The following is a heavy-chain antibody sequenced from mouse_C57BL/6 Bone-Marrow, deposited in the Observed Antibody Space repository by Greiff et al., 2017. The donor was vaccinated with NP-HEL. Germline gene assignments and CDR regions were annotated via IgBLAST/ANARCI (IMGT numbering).Heavy chain of an antibody. CDR2: IYPRSGNT. Sequence: VQLKQSGAELARPGASVKLSCKASGYTFTSYGISWVKQRTGQGLEWIGEIYPRSGNTYYNEKFKGKATLTADKSSSTAYMELRSLTSEDSAVYFCARSLGRSFDVWGTGTTVTVSS. D-gene: IGHD4-1*01. V-gene: IGHV1-81*01. CDR1: GYTFTSYG. CDR3: ARSLGRSFDV. J-gene: IGHJ1*03.